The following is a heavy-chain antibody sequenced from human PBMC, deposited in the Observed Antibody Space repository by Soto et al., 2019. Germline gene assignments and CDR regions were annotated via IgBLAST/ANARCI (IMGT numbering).Heavy chain of an antibody. CDR3: ARGGAARPDY. D-gene: IGHD6-6*01. CDR1: GFTFSNYG. J-gene: IGHJ4*02. V-gene: IGHV3-48*02. CDR2: ISSSSSNI. Sequence: EVQLVESGGGLVQLGGSLRLSCAASGFTFSNYGMNWVRQAPGKGPEWVSYISSSSSNINYANSVKGRFTISRDNAKNSRYLQMNSLRDEDTAVYYCARGGAARPDYWGQGTLVTVSS.